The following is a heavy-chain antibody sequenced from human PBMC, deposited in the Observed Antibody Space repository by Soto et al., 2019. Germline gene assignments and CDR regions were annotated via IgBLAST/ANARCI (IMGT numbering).Heavy chain of an antibody. CDR2: IYYSGST. D-gene: IGHD3-3*01. J-gene: IGHJ6*02. CDR1: GGSISSSSYY. CDR3: ARHRRFLEWLGGESHYYYGMDV. V-gene: IGHV4-39*01. Sequence: SETLSLTCTVSGGSISSSSYYWGWIRQPPGKGLEWIGSIYYSGSTYYNPSLKSRVTISVDTSKNQFSLKLSSVTAADTAVYYCARHRRFLEWLGGESHYYYGMDVWGQGTTVTVSS.